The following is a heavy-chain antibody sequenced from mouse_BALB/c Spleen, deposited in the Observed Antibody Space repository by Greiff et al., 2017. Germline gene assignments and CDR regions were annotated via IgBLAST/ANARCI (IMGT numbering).Heavy chain of an antibody. CDR3: AKISGSNYVFAY. J-gene: IGHJ3*01. CDR1: GFTFSSYG. D-gene: IGHD2-5*01. V-gene: IGHV5-6*02. Sequence: DVMLVESGGDLVKPGGSLKLSCAASGFTFSSYGMSWVRQTPDKRLEWVATISSGGSYTYYPDSVKGRFTISRDNAKNTLYLQMSSLKSEDTAMYYCAKISGSNYVFAYWGQGTLVTVSA. CDR2: ISSGGSYT.